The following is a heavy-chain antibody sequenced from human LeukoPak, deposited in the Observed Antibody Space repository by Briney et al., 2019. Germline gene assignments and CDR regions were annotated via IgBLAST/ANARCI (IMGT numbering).Heavy chain of an antibody. CDR1: GFTLSTYW. CDR3: ARDKVVGATIFDY. Sequence: PGGSLRLSCAASGFTLSTYWMSWVRKAPGKGLEWVANIKQDGSEIYYVDSVKGRFTISRDNAKNSLYLQMNSLRAEDTAVYYCARDKVVGATIFDYWGQGTLVTVSS. D-gene: IGHD1-26*01. V-gene: IGHV3-7*03. J-gene: IGHJ4*02. CDR2: IKQDGSEI.